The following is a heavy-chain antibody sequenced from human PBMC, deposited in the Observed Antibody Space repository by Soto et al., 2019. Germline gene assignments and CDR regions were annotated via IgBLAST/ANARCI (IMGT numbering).Heavy chain of an antibody. Sequence: QVTLKESGPVLVKPTETRTLTCTVSGFSLSNARMGVSWIRQPPGNALEWLAHIFSNDEKSYSTSLKSRLTISNDTSKSQVVLTMTNMDPVDTATDYCARTSPGGSGWYTFDYWGQGTLVTVSS. J-gene: IGHJ4*02. D-gene: IGHD6-19*01. CDR3: ARTSPGGSGWYTFDY. CDR2: IFSNDEK. V-gene: IGHV2-26*01. CDR1: GFSLSNARMG.